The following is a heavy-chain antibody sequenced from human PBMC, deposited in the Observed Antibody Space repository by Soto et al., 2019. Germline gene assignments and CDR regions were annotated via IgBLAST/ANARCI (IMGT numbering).Heavy chain of an antibody. D-gene: IGHD5-18*01. J-gene: IGHJ3*02. Sequence: GGSLRLSCAASGFTFSRFELHWVRQAPGKGLEWISYISSSGSTAYYASSVEGRFTISRDNSKNTLYLQMNSLRAEDTAVYYCARPRASGYSYGYGGGAFDIWGQGTMVTVSS. CDR2: ISSSGSTA. CDR3: ARPRASGYSYGYGGGAFDI. CDR1: GFTFSRFE. V-gene: IGHV3-48*03.